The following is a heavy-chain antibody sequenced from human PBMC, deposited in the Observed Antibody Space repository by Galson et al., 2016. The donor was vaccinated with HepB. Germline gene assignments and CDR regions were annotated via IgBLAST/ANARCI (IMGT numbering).Heavy chain of an antibody. V-gene: IGHV3-7*03. D-gene: IGHD3-10*01. CDR2: IKQDGSEK. J-gene: IGHJ3*02. Sequence: SLRLSCAASGFTFSSYWMSWVRQAPGKGLEWVANIKQDGSEKYYVDSVKGRFTISRDNAKNSLYLQMNSRRAEDTAVYYCARDHWPVVGSGSYGAFDIWGQGTMVTVSS. CDR1: GFTFSSYW. CDR3: ARDHWPVVGSGSYGAFDI.